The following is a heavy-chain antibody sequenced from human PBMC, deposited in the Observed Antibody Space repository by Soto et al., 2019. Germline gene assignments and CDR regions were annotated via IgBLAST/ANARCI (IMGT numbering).Heavy chain of an antibody. CDR1: GFTFSSYA. J-gene: IGHJ4*02. V-gene: IGHV3-23*01. Sequence: GSLRLSCAASGFTFSSYAMNWVRQAPGKGLEWVSTISGSGENTNYADSVKGRFTISRDNSKNTLYLQMNSLTAEDTAVYYCAKDRSYMRYQVPGVFDYWGQGTLVTVSS. CDR2: ISGSGENT. CDR3: AKDRSYMRYQVPGVFDY. D-gene: IGHD2-2*01.